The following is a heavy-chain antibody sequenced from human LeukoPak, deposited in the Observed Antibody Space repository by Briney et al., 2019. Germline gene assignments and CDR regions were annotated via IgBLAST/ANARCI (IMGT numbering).Heavy chain of an antibody. CDR1: GGSLSGYY. J-gene: IGHJ4*02. Sequence: SETLSLTCAVYGGSLSGYYWSWIRQPAGKGLEWIGEINHSGSTNYNPSLKSRVTISVDTSKNQFSLKLSSVTAADTAVCYCARGRYYYGSGSFDYWGQGTLVTVSS. CDR3: ARGRYYYGSGSFDY. V-gene: IGHV4-34*01. CDR2: INHSGST. D-gene: IGHD3-10*01.